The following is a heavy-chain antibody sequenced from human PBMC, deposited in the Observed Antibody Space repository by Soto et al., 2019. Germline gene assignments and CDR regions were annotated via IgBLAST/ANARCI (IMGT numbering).Heavy chain of an antibody. D-gene: IGHD3-3*01. V-gene: IGHV3-30-3*01. J-gene: IGHJ6*02. CDR1: GFTFSSYA. Sequence: GGSLRHSCTASGFTFSSYAMHWVRKNPGKGLEWVAVIWYDVSNKFYAESVKGRFTISRDKSKNTLYLQMNSLRAEDTAVYYCARQDDFWSGGYGMDVWGQGTTVTVSS. CDR2: IWYDVSNK. CDR3: ARQDDFWSGGYGMDV.